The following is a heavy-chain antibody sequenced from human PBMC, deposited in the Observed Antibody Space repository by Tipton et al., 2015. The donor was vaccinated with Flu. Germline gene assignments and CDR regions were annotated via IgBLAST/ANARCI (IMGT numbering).Heavy chain of an antibody. CDR1: GGSISSYY. Sequence: TLSLTCTVSGGSISSYYWSWIRQPPGKGLEWIGYIYYSGSTYYNPSLKSRVTISVDTSKNQFSLKLSSVTAADTAVYYCARTAMNYYDSSYYMDVWGKGTTVTVSS. J-gene: IGHJ6*03. CDR3: ARTAMNYYDSSYYMDV. D-gene: IGHD3-22*01. V-gene: IGHV4-59*04. CDR2: IYYSGST.